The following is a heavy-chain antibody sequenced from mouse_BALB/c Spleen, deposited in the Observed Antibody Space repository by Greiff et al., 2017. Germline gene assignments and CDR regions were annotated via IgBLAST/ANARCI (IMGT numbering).Heavy chain of an antibody. CDR2: IRNKANGYTT. CDR3: ARDGGLLLGYFDV. D-gene: IGHD1-1*01. Sequence: EVQRVESGGGLVQPGGSLRLSCATSGFTFTDYYMSWVRQPPGKALEWLGFIRNKANGYTTEYSASVKGRFTISRDNSQSILYLQMNTLRAEDSATYYCARDGGLLLGYFDVWGAGTTVTVSS. CDR1: GFTFTDYY. V-gene: IGHV7-3*02. J-gene: IGHJ1*01.